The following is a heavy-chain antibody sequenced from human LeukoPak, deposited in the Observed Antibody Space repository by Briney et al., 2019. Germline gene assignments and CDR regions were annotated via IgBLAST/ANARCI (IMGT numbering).Heavy chain of an antibody. D-gene: IGHD5-18*01. J-gene: IGHJ4*02. CDR2: IKQDGSEQ. CDR3: ARDPLHSAMLYIDY. V-gene: IGHV3-7*01. Sequence: TGGSLRLSCAASGFTFSSYWMSWVRQAPGKGLEWVANIKQDGSEQYYVDSVKGRFTISRDNAKNSLFLQMNSLRAEDTAVYYCARDPLHSAMLYIDYWGQGTLVTVSS. CDR1: GFTFSSYW.